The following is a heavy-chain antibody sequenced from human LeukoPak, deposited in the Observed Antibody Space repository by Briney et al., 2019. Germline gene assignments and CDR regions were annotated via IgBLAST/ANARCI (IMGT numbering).Heavy chain of an antibody. CDR2: IYYSGST. D-gene: IGHD5-12*01. CDR3: ARDRVALSSGYEWGY. J-gene: IGHJ4*02. CDR1: GDSISSTTYY. V-gene: IGHV4-39*07. Sequence: PSETLSLTCTVSGDSISSTTYYWGWIRQPPGKGLEWIGSIYYSGSTFYNPSLKSRVTISLDTSKNQFSLMLTSVTAADTAVYYCARDRVALSSGYEWGYWGQGTLVTVSS.